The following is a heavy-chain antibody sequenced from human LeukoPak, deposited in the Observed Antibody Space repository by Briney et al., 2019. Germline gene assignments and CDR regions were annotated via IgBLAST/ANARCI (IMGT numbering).Heavy chain of an antibody. Sequence: VKVSFKASGSTFSGYAISWVRPAPGQGLEWMGGIITNFASTNYAQKFQGRLTITTDDSTSTAYMELRSLISEDTALYYCALGLSGYDRWSPEPPDQWGQGTLVTVSS. CDR3: ALGLSGYDRWSPEPPDQ. V-gene: IGHV1-69*05. J-gene: IGHJ4*02. D-gene: IGHD5-12*01. CDR1: GSTFSGYA. CDR2: IITNFAST.